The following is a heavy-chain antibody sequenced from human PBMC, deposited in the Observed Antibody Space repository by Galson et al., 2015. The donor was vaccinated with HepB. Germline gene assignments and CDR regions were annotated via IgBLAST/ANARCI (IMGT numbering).Heavy chain of an antibody. CDR1: GDSVSSNSAA. Sequence: CAISGDSVSSNSAAWNWIRQSPSRGLEWLGRTYYRSKWYNDYAVSVKSRITINPDTSKNQFSLQLNSVTPEDTAVYYCARDSSTMIVVVITKDENDAFDIWGQGTMVTVSS. D-gene: IGHD3-22*01. CDR2: TYYRSKWYN. V-gene: IGHV6-1*01. J-gene: IGHJ3*02. CDR3: ARDSSTMIVVVITKDENDAFDI.